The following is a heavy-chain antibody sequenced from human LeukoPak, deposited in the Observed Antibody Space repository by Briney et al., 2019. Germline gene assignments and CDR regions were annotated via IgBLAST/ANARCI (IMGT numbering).Heavy chain of an antibody. CDR1: RFTFSSYS. V-gene: IGHV3-21*01. CDR2: ISSSSSYI. D-gene: IGHD2-2*01. J-gene: IGHJ4*02. CDR3: ARDGCSSTSCYSVY. Sequence: PGGSLRLSCAASRFTFSSYSMNWVRQAPGKGLEWVSSISSSSSYIYYADSVKGRFTISRDNAKNSLYLQMNSLRAEDTAVYYCARDGCSSTSCYSVYWGQGTLVTVSS.